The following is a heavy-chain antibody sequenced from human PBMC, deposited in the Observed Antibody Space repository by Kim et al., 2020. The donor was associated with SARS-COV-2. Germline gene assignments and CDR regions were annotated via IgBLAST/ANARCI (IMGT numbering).Heavy chain of an antibody. V-gene: IGHV4-31*03. CDR3: ARDHYGAFDY. CDR2: IYYSGST. Sequence: SETLSLTCTVSGGSISSGGYYWSWIRQHPGKGLEWIGYIYYSGSTYYNPSLKSRVTISVDTSKNQFSLKLSSVTAADTAVYYCARDHYGAFDYWGQVTLVTVSS. CDR1: GGSISSGGYY. D-gene: IGHD4-17*01. J-gene: IGHJ4*02.